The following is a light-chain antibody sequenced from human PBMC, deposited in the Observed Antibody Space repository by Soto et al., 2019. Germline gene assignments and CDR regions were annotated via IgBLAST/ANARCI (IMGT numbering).Light chain of an antibody. CDR2: NVR. V-gene: IGLV2-14*03. CDR3: SSWAMRSTPYF. Sequence: QSALTQPASVSGSPGQSITISCTGTNSDVGGHDYVSWYRQHPGKAPQLIIFNVRNRPSGVSDRFSGSKSGNTASLTISGLQVEDEADYYCSSWAMRSTPYFCGTG. CDR1: NSDVGGHDY. J-gene: IGLJ1*01.